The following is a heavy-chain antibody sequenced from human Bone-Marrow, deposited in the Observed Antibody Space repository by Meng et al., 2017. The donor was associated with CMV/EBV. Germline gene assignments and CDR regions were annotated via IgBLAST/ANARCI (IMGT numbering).Heavy chain of an antibody. Sequence: ASVKVSCKASGYTFTSYGISWVRQAPGQGLEWMGWISAYNGNTNYAQKLQGRVTMTTDTSTSTAYMELRSLRSDDTAVYYCARVAITGTGEGLWLDYWGQGTLVTVSS. CDR3: ARVAITGTGEGLWLDY. V-gene: IGHV1-18*01. CDR2: ISAYNGNT. J-gene: IGHJ4*02. CDR1: GYTFTSYG. D-gene: IGHD1-20*01.